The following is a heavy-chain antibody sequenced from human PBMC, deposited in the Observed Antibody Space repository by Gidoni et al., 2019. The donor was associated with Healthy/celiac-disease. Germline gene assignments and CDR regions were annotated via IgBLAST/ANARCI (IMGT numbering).Heavy chain of an antibody. Sequence: QVQLVQSGSALKKPGASVKVSCKASGYTFTSYAMNWVRQAPGKGLEWMGWINTTTGNPTYAQGFTGRFVFSLDTSVSTAYLQICSLKAEDTAVYYCARARGGGSSTSPANWFDPWGQGTLVTVSS. CDR3: ARARGGGSSTSPANWFDP. J-gene: IGHJ5*02. D-gene: IGHD2-2*01. CDR2: INTTTGNP. CDR1: GYTFTSYA. V-gene: IGHV7-4-1*01.